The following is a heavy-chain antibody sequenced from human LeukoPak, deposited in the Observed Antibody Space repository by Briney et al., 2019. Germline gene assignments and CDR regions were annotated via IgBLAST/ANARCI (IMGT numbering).Heavy chain of an antibody. D-gene: IGHD3-22*01. CDR2: INPIGDSS. CDR1: GCTLTSYY. Sequence: SVKDSCQSSGCTLTSYYMHWVGQASCQGLERMGLINPIGDSSSCARKFQGRVTMTRDMSTSTVYMELSSLRSEDTAVYYCARGLHLLRRGAFDIWVQGRKVTVCS. CDR3: ARGLHLLRRGAFDI. V-gene: IGHV1-46*01. J-gene: IGHJ3*02.